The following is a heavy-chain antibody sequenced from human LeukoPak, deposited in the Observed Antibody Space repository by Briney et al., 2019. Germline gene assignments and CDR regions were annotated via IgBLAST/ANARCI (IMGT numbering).Heavy chain of an antibody. D-gene: IGHD2-15*01. CDR2: IHYSGST. CDR1: GGSISSGDYC. V-gene: IGHV4-31*03. J-gene: IGHJ4*02. CDR3: ARVGVAAKSSRYFDY. Sequence: SETLSLTCTVSGGSISSGDYCWSWIRQHPGKGLEWIGYIHYSGSTYYNPSLKSRVTISVDTSKKQFSLKLSSVTAADTAVYYCARVGVAAKSSRYFDYWGQGTLVTVSS.